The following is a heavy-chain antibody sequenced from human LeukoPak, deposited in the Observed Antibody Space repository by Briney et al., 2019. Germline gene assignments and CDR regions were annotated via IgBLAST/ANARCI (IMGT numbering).Heavy chain of an antibody. CDR1: GGSVSSGSYY. Sequence: SETLSLTCTVSGGSVSSGSYYWSWIRQPPGKGLEWIGYIYYSGSTNYNPSLKSRVTISVDTSKNQFSLKLSSVTAADTAVYYCARENGRDDYGDYWGSFDYWGQGTLVTVSS. D-gene: IGHD4-17*01. CDR2: IYYSGST. CDR3: ARENGRDDYGDYWGSFDY. J-gene: IGHJ4*02. V-gene: IGHV4-61*01.